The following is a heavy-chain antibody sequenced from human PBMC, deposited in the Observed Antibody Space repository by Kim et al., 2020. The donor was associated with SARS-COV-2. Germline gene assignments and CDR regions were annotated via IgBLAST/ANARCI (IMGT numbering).Heavy chain of an antibody. CDR3: ARGGTAARSDAFDI. Sequence: AQKFQGRATITADESTSTAYMELSSLRSEDTAVYYCARGGTAARSDAFDIWGQGTMVTVSS. J-gene: IGHJ3*02. D-gene: IGHD6-6*01. V-gene: IGHV1-69*01.